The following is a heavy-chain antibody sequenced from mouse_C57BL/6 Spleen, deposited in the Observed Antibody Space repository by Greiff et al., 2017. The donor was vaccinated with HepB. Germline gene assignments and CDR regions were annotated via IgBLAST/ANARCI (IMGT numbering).Heavy chain of an antibody. J-gene: IGHJ2*01. CDR1: GYTFTDYY. D-gene: IGHD1-1*01. CDR2: INPNNGGT. CDR3: AREGLYYGSRNFDY. Sequence: VQLQQSGPELVKPGASVKISCKASGYTFTDYYMNWVKQSHGKSLEWIGDINPNNGGTSYNQKFKGKATLTVDKSSSTAYMELRSLTSEDSAVYYCAREGLYYGSRNFDYWGQGTTLTVSS. V-gene: IGHV1-26*01.